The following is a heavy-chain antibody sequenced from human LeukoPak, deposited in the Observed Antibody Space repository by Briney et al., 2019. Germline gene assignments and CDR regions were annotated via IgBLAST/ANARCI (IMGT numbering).Heavy chain of an antibody. CDR1: GFTFSSYA. CDR2: ISYDGSNK. Sequence: GGSLRLSCAASGFTFSSYAMHWVRQAPGKGLEWVAVISYDGSNKYYADSVKGRFTISRDNSKNTLYLQMNSLRAEDTAVYYCAKATSVTTLFDSWGQGTLVTVSS. D-gene: IGHD4-17*01. J-gene: IGHJ4*02. CDR3: AKATSVTTLFDS. V-gene: IGHV3-30*04.